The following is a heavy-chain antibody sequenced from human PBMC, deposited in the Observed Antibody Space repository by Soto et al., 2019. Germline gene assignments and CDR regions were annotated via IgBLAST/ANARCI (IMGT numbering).Heavy chain of an antibody. CDR1: GGTFSSYT. CDR3: ASRRGQKINPFDY. Sequence: ASVKVSCKASGGTFSSYTISWVRQAPGQGLEWMGRIIPILGIANYAQKFQGRVTITADKSTSTADMELSSLRSEDTAVYYCASRRGQKINPFDYGGQGPLVTVSS. J-gene: IGHJ4*02. V-gene: IGHV1-69*02. CDR2: IIPILGIA.